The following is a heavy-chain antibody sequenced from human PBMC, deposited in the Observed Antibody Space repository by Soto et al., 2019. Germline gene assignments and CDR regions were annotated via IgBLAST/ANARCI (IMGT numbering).Heavy chain of an antibody. CDR1: GGSFSGYY. D-gene: IGHD3-10*01. Sequence: QVQLQQWGAGLLKPSETLSLTCAVYGGSFSGYYWSWIRQPPGKGLEWIGEINHSGSTNYNPSLKHRVQLSVDTYKNQFSLKLSSVTAADTAVYYCAGTGDDYWGQGTLVTVSS. CDR3: AGTGDDY. V-gene: IGHV4-34*01. CDR2: INHSGST. J-gene: IGHJ4*02.